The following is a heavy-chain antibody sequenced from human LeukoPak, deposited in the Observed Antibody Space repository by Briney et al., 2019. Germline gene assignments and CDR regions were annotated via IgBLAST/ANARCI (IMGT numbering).Heavy chain of an antibody. Sequence: GGSLRLSCAASGFTVSNNFMYWVRQAPGKGLEWVSVIHSDGNTLYADSVKGRFTISRDNAKNSLYLQMNSLRAEDTAVYYCARDAEAVAGIYYYYYGMDVWGQGTTVTVSS. V-gene: IGHV3-53*01. D-gene: IGHD6-19*01. CDR3: ARDAEAVAGIYYYYYGMDV. CDR1: GFTVSNNF. J-gene: IGHJ6*02. CDR2: IHSDGNT.